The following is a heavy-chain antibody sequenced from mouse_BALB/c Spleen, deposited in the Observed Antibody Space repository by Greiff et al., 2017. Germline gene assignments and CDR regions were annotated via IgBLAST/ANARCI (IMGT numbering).Heavy chain of an antibody. Sequence: VQLQQSGAELVRPGTSVKVSCKASGYAFTNYLIEWVKQRPGQGLEWIGVINPGSGGTNYNEKFKGKATLTADKSSSTAYMQLSSLKSDDSAVYFCAGTTATYYYAMDYWGQGTSVTVSS. D-gene: IGHD1-2*01. J-gene: IGHJ4*01. CDR1: GYAFTNYL. V-gene: IGHV1-54*01. CDR2: INPGSGGT. CDR3: AGTTATYYYAMDY.